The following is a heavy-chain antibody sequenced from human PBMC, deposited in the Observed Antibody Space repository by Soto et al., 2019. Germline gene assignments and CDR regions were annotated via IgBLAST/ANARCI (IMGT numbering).Heavy chain of an antibody. Sequence: GGSLRLSCVASGFTFSRYVMSWVRQAPGKGLEWVSTINSNGDSTYYADSVKGRFTISRDNSRNSLYLQVNSLRAEDTAVYYCAKDSSSWYWVDYWGQGTLVTVSS. CDR2: INSNGDST. V-gene: IGHV3-23*01. CDR3: AKDSSSWYWVDY. CDR1: GFTFSRYV. D-gene: IGHD6-13*01. J-gene: IGHJ4*02.